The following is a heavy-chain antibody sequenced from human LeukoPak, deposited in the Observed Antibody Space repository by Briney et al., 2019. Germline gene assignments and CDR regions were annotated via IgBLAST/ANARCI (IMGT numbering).Heavy chain of an antibody. CDR1: GGTFISYA. V-gene: IGHV1-8*02. CDR2: MNPNSGNT. Sequence: ASVKVSCKASGGTFISYAISWVRQATGQGLEWMGWMNPNSGNTGYAQKFQGRVTMTRNTSISTTYMELSSLRSEDTAVYYCARGAYQQMNRDNWFDPWGQGTLVTVSS. CDR3: ARGAYQQMNRDNWFDP. J-gene: IGHJ5*02. D-gene: IGHD2-2*01.